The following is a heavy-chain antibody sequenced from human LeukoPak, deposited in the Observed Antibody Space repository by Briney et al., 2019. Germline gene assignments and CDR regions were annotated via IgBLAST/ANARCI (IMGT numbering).Heavy chain of an antibody. CDR3: AREDAEQMDNSFDI. V-gene: IGHV4-39*07. CDR1: GGSISSSSYY. D-gene: IGHD5-24*01. CDR2: VYYIGST. J-gene: IGHJ3*02. Sequence: SETLSLTCTVSGGSISSSSYYWGWIRQPPGKGPEWIGSVYYIGSTFYNPSLKSRLTISIDTSKNQFSLKPRSVTAADTAVYYCAREDAEQMDNSFDIWGQGTMVTVSS.